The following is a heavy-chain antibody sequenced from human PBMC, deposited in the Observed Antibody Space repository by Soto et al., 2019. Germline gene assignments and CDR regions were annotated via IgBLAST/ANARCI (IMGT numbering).Heavy chain of an antibody. Sequence: SETLSLTCAISGDSVSSNSAAWNWIRQSPSRGLEWLGRTYYRSKWYNDYAVSVKSRITINPDTSKNQFSLQLNSVTPEDTAVYYCARGQQLVRPGGYYYYYYMDVWGKGTTVTVSS. CDR2: TYYRSKWYN. D-gene: IGHD6-6*01. CDR1: GDSVSSNSAA. V-gene: IGHV6-1*01. CDR3: ARGQQLVRPGGYYYYYYMDV. J-gene: IGHJ6*03.